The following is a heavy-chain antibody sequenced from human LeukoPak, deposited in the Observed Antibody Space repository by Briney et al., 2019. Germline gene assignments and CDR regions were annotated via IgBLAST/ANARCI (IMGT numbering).Heavy chain of an antibody. Sequence: GGSLRLSCAASGFTFSSYAMSWVRQAPGKGLEWVSVISASGGTTYYADSVKGRFTISRDNSKNTLYLQMNSLRAEDTAVYYCAKGDYDILTGLYYFDYWGQGTLVTVSS. J-gene: IGHJ4*02. CDR1: GFTFSSYA. V-gene: IGHV3-23*01. CDR3: AKGDYDILTGLYYFDY. D-gene: IGHD3-9*01. CDR2: ISASGGTT.